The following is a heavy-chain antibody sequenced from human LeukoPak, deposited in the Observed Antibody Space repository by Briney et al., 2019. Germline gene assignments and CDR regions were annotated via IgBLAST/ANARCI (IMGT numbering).Heavy chain of an antibody. Sequence: ASVKVSCKASGYTFTSYGISWVRPAPGQGLEWMGWISAYNGNTNYAQKPQGRVTMTTDTSTSTAYMELRSLRSDDTAVYYCARDLSYYGSGSYYYWGQGTLVTVSS. J-gene: IGHJ4*02. V-gene: IGHV1-18*01. CDR1: GYTFTSYG. CDR3: ARDLSYYGSGSYYY. D-gene: IGHD3-10*01. CDR2: ISAYNGNT.